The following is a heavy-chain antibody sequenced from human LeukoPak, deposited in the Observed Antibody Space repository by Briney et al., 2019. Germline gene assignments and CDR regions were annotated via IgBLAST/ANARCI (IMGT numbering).Heavy chain of an antibody. Sequence: ASVKVSCKASGYTFTGYYMHWVRQAPGQGLEWMGWINPNSGGTNYAQKFQGRVTMTRDTSISTAYMELSRLRSDDTAVYYCARVSPVESGYYQNWGQGTLVTVSS. J-gene: IGHJ4*02. D-gene: IGHD3-22*01. V-gene: IGHV1-2*02. CDR2: INPNSGGT. CDR3: ARVSPVESGYYQN. CDR1: GYTFTGYY.